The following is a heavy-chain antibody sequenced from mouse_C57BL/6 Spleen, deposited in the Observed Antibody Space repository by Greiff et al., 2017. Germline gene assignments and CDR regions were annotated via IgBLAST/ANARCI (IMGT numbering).Heavy chain of an antibody. CDR2: IDPSDSET. J-gene: IGHJ3*01. D-gene: IGHD1-1*01. V-gene: IGHV1-52*01. Sequence: VQLQQPGAELVRPGSSVKLSCKASGYTFTSYWMHWVKQRPIQGLEWIGNIDPSDSETHYNQKFKDKATLTVDKSSSTAYMQLSSLTSEDSAVYYCALGGITTAPAWFAYWGQGGLVTVSA. CDR1: GYTFTSYW. CDR3: ALGGITTAPAWFAY.